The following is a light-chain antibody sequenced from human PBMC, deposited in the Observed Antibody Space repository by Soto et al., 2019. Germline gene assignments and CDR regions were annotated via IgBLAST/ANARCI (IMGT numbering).Light chain of an antibody. J-gene: IGLJ1*01. CDR3: SSYAGSNNLGV. V-gene: IGLV2-8*01. Sequence: QSALTQPPSASGSPGQSVTISCIGTSSDVGGYNYVSWYQQHPGKAPKLMIYEVSKRPSGVPDRFSGSKSGNTASLTVSGLQAEDEADYYCSSYAGSNNLGVFGTGTKLTVL. CDR2: EVS. CDR1: SSDVGGYNY.